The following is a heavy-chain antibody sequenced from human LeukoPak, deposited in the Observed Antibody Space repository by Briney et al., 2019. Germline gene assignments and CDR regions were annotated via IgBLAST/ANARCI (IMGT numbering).Heavy chain of an antibody. Sequence: GGSLRLSCAASGFTFSSYAMHWVRQAPGKGLELVAVISYDGSNKYYADSVKGRFTISRDNSKNTLYLQMNSLRAEDTAVYYCARIAAADYWGQGTLVTVSS. CDR3: ARIAAADY. CDR1: GFTFSSYA. D-gene: IGHD6-13*01. V-gene: IGHV3-30-3*01. CDR2: ISYDGSNK. J-gene: IGHJ4*02.